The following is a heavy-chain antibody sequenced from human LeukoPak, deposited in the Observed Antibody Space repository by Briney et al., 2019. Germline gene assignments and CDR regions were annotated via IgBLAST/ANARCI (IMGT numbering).Heavy chain of an antibody. CDR1: GFTFSSYA. D-gene: IGHD3-10*01. Sequence: GRSLRLSCAASGFTFSSYAMHWVRQAPGKGLEWVAVISYDGSNKYYADSVKGRLTISRDNSKNTLYLQMNSLRAEDTAVYYCARVYSHYGSGSYYNGYFDYWGQGTLVTVSS. CDR3: ARVYSHYGSGSYYNGYFDY. V-gene: IGHV3-30*04. J-gene: IGHJ4*02. CDR2: ISYDGSNK.